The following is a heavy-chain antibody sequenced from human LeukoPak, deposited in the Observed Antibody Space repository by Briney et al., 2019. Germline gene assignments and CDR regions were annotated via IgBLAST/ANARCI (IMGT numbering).Heavy chain of an antibody. D-gene: IGHD5-18*01. CDR2: INHSGST. CDR1: GGSFSGYY. J-gene: IGHJ4*02. Sequence: PSETLSLTCAVYGGSFSGYYWSWIRQPPGKGLEWIGEINHSGSTNYNPSLKSRVTISVDTSKNQFSLKVSSVTAAVTAVYYCARGGYSLYDYWGQGTLVTVSS. V-gene: IGHV4-34*01. CDR3: ARGGYSLYDY.